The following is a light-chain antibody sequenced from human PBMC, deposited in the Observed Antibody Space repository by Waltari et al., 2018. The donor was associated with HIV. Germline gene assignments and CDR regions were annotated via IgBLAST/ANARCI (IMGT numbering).Light chain of an antibody. Sequence: QSALTQPASVSGSLGQSITISCTGTSTNVGGYNLVSWYQHRPGQAPTLIIYDDSKPPLGISPRFSGSKSSNTASLTTSGLQSEDEADYYCCSYGGNDTLVFGGGTKVTAL. V-gene: IGLV2-23*01. J-gene: IGLJ3*02. CDR2: DDS. CDR1: STNVGGYNL. CDR3: CSYGGNDTLV.